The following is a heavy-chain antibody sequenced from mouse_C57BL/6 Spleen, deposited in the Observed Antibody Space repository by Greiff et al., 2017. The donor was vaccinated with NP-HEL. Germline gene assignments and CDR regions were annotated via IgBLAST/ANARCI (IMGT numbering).Heavy chain of an antibody. Sequence: QVQLQQPGAELVRPGTSVKLSCKASGYTFTSYWMHWVKQRPGQGLEWIGVIDPSDSYTNYNQKFKGKATLTVDTSSSTAYMQLSSLTSEDSAVYDCARGGYYGSSYWYFDVWGTGTTVTVSS. V-gene: IGHV1-59*01. D-gene: IGHD1-1*01. CDR3: ARGGYYGSSYWYFDV. CDR2: IDPSDSYT. CDR1: GYTFTSYW. J-gene: IGHJ1*03.